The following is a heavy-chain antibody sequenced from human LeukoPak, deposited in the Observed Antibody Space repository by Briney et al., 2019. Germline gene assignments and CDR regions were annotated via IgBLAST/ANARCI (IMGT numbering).Heavy chain of an antibody. CDR3: AREGGFGVVIIYYGMDV. CDR1: GFTFSSYG. D-gene: IGHD3-3*01. V-gene: IGHV3-30*03. CDR2: ISYDGSNK. J-gene: IGHJ6*02. Sequence: GRSLRLSCAASGFTFSSYGMHWVRQAPGKGLEWVAVISYDGSNKYYADSVKGRFTISRDNSKNTLYLQMNSLRAEDTAVYYCAREGGFGVVIIYYGMDVWGQGTTVTVSS.